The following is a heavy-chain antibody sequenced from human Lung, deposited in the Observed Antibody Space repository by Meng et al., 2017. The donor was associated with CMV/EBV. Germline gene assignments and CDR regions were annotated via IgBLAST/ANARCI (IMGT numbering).Heavy chain of an antibody. J-gene: IGHJ4*02. D-gene: IGHD5-24*01. CDR1: GFTFSSYS. CDR2: ISSSSSYI. V-gene: IGHV3-21*01. CDR3: ARAPEADGYNIDY. Sequence: GESLKISCAASGFTFSSYSLNWVRQAPGKGLEWVSSISSSSSYIYYADSVKGRFTISRDNAKNSLYLQLNSLRAEDTAVYYCARAPEADGYNIDYWGQGTLVTVSS.